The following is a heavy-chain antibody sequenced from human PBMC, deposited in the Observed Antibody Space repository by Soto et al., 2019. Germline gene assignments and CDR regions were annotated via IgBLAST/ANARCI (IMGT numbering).Heavy chain of an antibody. CDR3: TRDIGGKGAY. D-gene: IGHD3-10*01. CDR2: IDEYGSTI. J-gene: IGHJ4*02. CDR1: GFTFSSYW. Sequence: EVQLVESRGGLVQPGGSLRLSCAASGFTFSSYWMHWVRQVPGKGLLWVSRIDEYGSTINYADSVKGRFTISRDNARNTLYLEMNSLRAEDTALYYCTRDIGGKGAYWGPGTLVTVSS. V-gene: IGHV3-74*01.